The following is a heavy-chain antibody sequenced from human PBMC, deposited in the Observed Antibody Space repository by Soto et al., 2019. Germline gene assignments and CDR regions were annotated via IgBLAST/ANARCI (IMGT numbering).Heavy chain of an antibody. CDR1: GASISSGDYF. CDR3: AREKGYISGPKNFDY. V-gene: IGHV4-30-4*01. D-gene: IGHD5-12*01. J-gene: IGHJ4*02. Sequence: SETLSLTCTVSGASISSGDYFWSWIRQSPGKGLEWIGYIYDSGSSYYNPFLKSRVTMSVDTSKNQFSLKLRSVTAADTAVYYCAREKGYISGPKNFDYWGQGTLVTVSS. CDR2: IYDSGSS.